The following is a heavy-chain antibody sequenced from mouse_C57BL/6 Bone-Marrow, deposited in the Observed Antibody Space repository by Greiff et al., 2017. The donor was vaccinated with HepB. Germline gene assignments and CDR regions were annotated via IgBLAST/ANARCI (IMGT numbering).Heavy chain of an antibody. CDR1: GYTFTNYW. D-gene: IGHD2-1*01. CDR3: ARGGNGCYFDY. V-gene: IGHV1-63*01. CDR2: IYPGGGYT. J-gene: IGHJ2*01. Sequence: QVQLQQSGAELVRPGTSVKMSCKASGYTFTNYWIGWAKQRPGHGLEWIGDIYPGGGYTNYNDKFKGKATLTADKSSSTAYMQFSSLTSEDSAIYYCARGGNGCYFDYWGQGTTLTVSS.